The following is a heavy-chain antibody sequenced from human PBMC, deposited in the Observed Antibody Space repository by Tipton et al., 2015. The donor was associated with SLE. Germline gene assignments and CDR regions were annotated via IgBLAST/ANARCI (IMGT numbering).Heavy chain of an antibody. CDR2: INHSGNT. Sequence: LRLSCAVYGGSFSGYYWSWIRQPPGKGLEWIGEINHSGNTNYIPSLKSRVTISVDTSKNQFSLKLSSVTAADTAVYYCAREPVYYYYYMDVWGKGTAVTVSS. CDR1: GGSFSGYY. J-gene: IGHJ6*03. V-gene: IGHV4-34*01. CDR3: AREPVYYYYYMDV.